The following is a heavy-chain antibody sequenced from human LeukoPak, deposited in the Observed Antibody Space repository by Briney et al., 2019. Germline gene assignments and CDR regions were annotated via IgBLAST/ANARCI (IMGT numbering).Heavy chain of an antibody. CDR1: GCTFSSYA. V-gene: IGHV1-69*05. CDR3: ARDGDSEGFDY. Sequence: SVKVSCKASGCTFSSYAISWVRQAPGQGLEWMGGIIPIFGTANYAQKFQGRVTITTDESTSTAYMELSSLRSEDTAVYYCARDGDSEGFDYWGQGTLVIVSS. D-gene: IGHD1-14*01. J-gene: IGHJ4*02. CDR2: IIPIFGTA.